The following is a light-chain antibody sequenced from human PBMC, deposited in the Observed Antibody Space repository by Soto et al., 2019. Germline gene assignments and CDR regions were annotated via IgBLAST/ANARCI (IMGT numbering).Light chain of an antibody. CDR1: QSVSSN. CDR2: VAS. Sequence: EIVMTQSPATLSVSPGERATLSCRASQSVSSNLAWYQQKPGQTPHLLIYVASTRDTGIPARFSSSGSGTEFTLPISSLQSADFAVYYCQQYNVGPLTFGGGTKVEFK. V-gene: IGKV3-15*01. CDR3: QQYNVGPLT. J-gene: IGKJ4*02.